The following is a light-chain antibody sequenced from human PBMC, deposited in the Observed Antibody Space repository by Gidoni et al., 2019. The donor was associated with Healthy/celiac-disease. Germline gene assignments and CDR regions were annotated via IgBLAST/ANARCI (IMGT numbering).Light chain of an antibody. CDR1: QGFRNY. Sequence: DIPMTQLPSCMSASAGVRVNITCRASQGFRNYLAWYQQKPGKIPKLLIYAASTFQSGIPSRFNGSGSGTDFTLTISSLQPEDFATYYCQKYNSEPLTFGPGTKVDIK. CDR3: QKYNSEPLT. J-gene: IGKJ3*01. V-gene: IGKV1-27*01. CDR2: AAS.